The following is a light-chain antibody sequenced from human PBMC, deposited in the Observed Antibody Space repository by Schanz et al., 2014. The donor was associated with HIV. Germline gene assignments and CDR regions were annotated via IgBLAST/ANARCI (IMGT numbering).Light chain of an antibody. Sequence: AIRMTQSPSSFSASTGDRVNITCRASQDISSYLAWYQQKPGKAPDLLIYASSTLHSGVPSRFSGSGSGTEFTLTISSLQPEDFAIYYCLQHNSYPYTFGQGTKLDIK. CDR3: LQHNSYPYT. J-gene: IGKJ2*01. V-gene: IGKV1-8*01. CDR1: QDISSY. CDR2: ASS.